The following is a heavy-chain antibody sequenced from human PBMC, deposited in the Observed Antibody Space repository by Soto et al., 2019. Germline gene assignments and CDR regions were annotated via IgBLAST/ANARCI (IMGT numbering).Heavy chain of an antibody. Sequence: SETLSLTCAVSGYSISSSNWWGWIRQPPGKGLEWIGEINHSGSTNYNPSLKSRVTISVDTSKNQFSLKLSSVTAADTAVYYCARANEEDGYFDYWGQGTLVTVS. J-gene: IGHJ4*02. V-gene: IGHV4-28*03. CDR1: GYSISSSNW. CDR3: ARANEEDGYFDY. D-gene: IGHD1-1*01. CDR2: INHSGST.